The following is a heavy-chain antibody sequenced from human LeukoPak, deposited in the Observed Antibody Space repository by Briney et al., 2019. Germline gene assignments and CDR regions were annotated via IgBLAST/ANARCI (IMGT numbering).Heavy chain of an antibody. V-gene: IGHV3-30*18. D-gene: IGHD3-10*01. J-gene: IGHJ4*02. CDR1: GFTFSSYG. Sequence: PGGSLRLSCAASGFTFSSYGMHWVRQAPGKGLEWVAVISYDGSNKYYADSVKGRFTNSRDNSKNTLYLQMNSLRAEDTAVYYCAKGRRRDYGSGSLSYFDYWGQGTLVTVSS. CDR3: AKGRRRDYGSGSLSYFDY. CDR2: ISYDGSNK.